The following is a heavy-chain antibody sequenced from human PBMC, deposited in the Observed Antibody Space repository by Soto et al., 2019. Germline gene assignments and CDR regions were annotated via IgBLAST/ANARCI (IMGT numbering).Heavy chain of an antibody. CDR1: GDSISSYY. CDR2: ISYTGST. D-gene: IGHD3-10*01. V-gene: IGHV4-59*13. Sequence: QVQQQESGPGLVKPSETLSLTCTVSGDSISSYYWSWIRQPPGKGLKWVEYISYTGSTIHNPSLESLSTISLDTSKNPCSLSLNSVTVAYTSLYYSASGGESPCLFKPWGLGAPVCVS. J-gene: IGHJ5*02. CDR3: ASGGESPCLFKP.